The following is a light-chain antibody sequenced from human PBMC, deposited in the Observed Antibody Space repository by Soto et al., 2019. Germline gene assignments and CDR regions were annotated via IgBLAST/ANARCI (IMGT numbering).Light chain of an antibody. CDR3: SSYAGSSNV. J-gene: IGLJ1*01. V-gene: IGLV2-14*01. CDR2: DVT. CDR1: SSDVGFYNY. Sequence: QSALTQPASVSGSPGQSITISCTGTSSDVGFYNYVSWYRQHPGKAPKLMIYDVTNRPSGISNRFSGSKSGNTASLTVSGLQAEDEADYYCSSYAGSSNVFGTGTKLTVL.